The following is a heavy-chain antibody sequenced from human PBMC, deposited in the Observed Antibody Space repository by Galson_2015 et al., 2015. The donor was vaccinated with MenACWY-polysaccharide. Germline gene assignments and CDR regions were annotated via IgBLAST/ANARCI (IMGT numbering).Heavy chain of an antibody. Sequence: SLRPCCEAYGFTFGTYCRSGVRQCPGTGLVRVSLITSSRCCSNSAVSVQGRFSMSSDYAKNTLYLQMNSLRAEDTALYYCARGYSAYDWGQGTLVTVSA. J-gene: IGHJ4*02. CDR2: ITSSRCCS. V-gene: IGHV3-74*01. D-gene: IGHD5-12*01. CDR3: ARGYSAYD. CDR1: GFTFGTYC.